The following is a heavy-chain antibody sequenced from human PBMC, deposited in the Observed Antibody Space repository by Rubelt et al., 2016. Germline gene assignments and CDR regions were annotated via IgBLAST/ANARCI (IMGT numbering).Heavy chain of an antibody. CDR1: GFSFDDYG. CDR3: MVSGPGGSMSHGMDV. Sequence: EVQLVESGGGLVQPGRSLRLSCAASGFSFDDYGMHWVRQAPGKGLEWVANIKQDGSEKYYVDSVKGRFTISRDNAKNSLYLQMNSLRAEETAVYDCMVSGPGGSMSHGMDVWGQGSTVTVSS. CDR2: IKQDGSEK. D-gene: IGHD1-26*01. J-gene: IGHJ6*02. V-gene: IGHV3-7*01.